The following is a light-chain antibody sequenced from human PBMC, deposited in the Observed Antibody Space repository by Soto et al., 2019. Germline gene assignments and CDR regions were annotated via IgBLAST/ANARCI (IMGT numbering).Light chain of an antibody. CDR1: QSISSW. CDR2: DAS. Sequence: DIQMTQSPSTLSASVGDRVTITCRASQSISSWLAWYQQKPGKAPKLLIYDASSLESGVPSRFSGSGSGTEFTLTISSLQPDDFATFYCQQYNSHSKTFGQGTKVDI. CDR3: QQYNSHSKT. V-gene: IGKV1-5*01. J-gene: IGKJ1*01.